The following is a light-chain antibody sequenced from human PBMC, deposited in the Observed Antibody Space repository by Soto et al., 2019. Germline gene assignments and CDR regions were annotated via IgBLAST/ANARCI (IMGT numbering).Light chain of an antibody. J-gene: IGLJ1*01. Sequence: QSVLTQPASVSGSPGQSITISCTGTSSDVGNYNLVSWYQQHPGKAPKLIIYDVSNRPSGVSNRFSGSKSGNTASLTISGLQPEDEADYYCSSYTTSNTRQIVFGTGTRSPS. CDR1: SSDVGNYNL. CDR2: DVS. V-gene: IGLV2-14*02. CDR3: SSYTTSNTRQIV.